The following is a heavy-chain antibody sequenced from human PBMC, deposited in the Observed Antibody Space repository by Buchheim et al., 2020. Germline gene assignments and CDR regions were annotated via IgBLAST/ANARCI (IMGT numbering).Heavy chain of an antibody. CDR1: GGSISSGDYY. D-gene: IGHD3-22*01. J-gene: IGHJ4*02. Sequence: QVQLQESGPGLVKPSQTLSLTCTVSGGSISSGDYYWSWIRQPPGKGLEWIGYIYYSGRTYYNPSLKSRVTISLDTSKNQSSLKLSSVTAADTAVYYCARVPVGDSSGYNYYFDYWGQGTL. CDR2: IYYSGRT. V-gene: IGHV4-30-4*01. CDR3: ARVPVGDSSGYNYYFDY.